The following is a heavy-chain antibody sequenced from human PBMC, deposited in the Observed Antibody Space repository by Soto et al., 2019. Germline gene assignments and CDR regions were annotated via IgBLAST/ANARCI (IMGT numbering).Heavy chain of an antibody. V-gene: IGHV4-31*03. CDR1: GDSITSGVHY. CDR2: IFYSGPT. J-gene: IGHJ4*02. CDR3: AAAPRY. D-gene: IGHD2-15*01. Sequence: SETLSLTCTVSGDSITSGVHYWSWIRQLPGKGLEWIGYIFYSGPTYYNPSLKSRVAISVDTSKNQFSLKLNSVTAADTAVYYCAAAPRYWGQGTLVTVSS.